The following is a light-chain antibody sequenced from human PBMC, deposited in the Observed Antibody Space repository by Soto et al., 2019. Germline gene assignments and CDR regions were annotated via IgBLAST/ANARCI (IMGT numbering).Light chain of an antibody. V-gene: IGKV1-5*01. CDR2: DAS. CDR1: QSIGTW. Sequence: DIQLTQSPSTLSASVGDRVTITCRASQSIGTWLAWYQHRPGEGPKLLIHDASTLESGVPSRFSGSGSATEFSLTISSLESGDSGTYHCQQYATDAPSTFGQGTKVDIK. CDR3: QQYATDAPST. J-gene: IGKJ1*01.